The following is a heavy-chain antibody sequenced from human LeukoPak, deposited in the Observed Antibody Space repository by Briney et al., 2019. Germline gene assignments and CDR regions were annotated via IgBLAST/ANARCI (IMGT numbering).Heavy chain of an antibody. D-gene: IGHD3-16*01. V-gene: IGHV4-30-2*01. Sequence: NTSETLSLTCDVSGGSIRSGLYSWSWIRQPLGKGLEWIGYIYHTGSTYYNPSLKSRVTISVDTSKNQFSLKLNSVTATDTAVYYCARHYGPWGQGTLVTVSS. CDR1: GGSIRSGLYS. CDR2: IYHTGST. J-gene: IGHJ4*02. CDR3: ARHYGP.